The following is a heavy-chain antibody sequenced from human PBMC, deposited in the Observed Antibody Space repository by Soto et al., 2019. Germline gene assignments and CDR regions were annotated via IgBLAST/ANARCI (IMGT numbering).Heavy chain of an antibody. CDR2: ISSNSAYI. CDR3: TRDASRDSSARGWFDP. D-gene: IGHD6-13*01. CDR1: GFTFRSFT. J-gene: IGHJ5*02. Sequence: SGGSLRLSCAASGFTFRSFTMNLVRQAPGKGLEWVSTISSNSAYIYYTDALRGRFTISRDNAKNSLHLQMNSLRAEDTAVYYCTRDASRDSSARGWFDPWGPGTLVTVSS. V-gene: IGHV3-21*01.